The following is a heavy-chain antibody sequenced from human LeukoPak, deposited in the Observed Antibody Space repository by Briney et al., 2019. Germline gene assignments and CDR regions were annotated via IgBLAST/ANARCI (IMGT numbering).Heavy chain of an antibody. J-gene: IGHJ3*02. D-gene: IGHD2-21*02. CDR1: GGSISSYY. CDR2: IYTSGST. CDR3: AGAYCGGDCYSGRTFDI. Sequence: PSETLSLTCTLSGGSISSYYWSWIRQPAGKGLEWIGRIYTSGSTNYNPSLKSRVTMSVDTSKNQFSLRLSSVTAADTAVYYCAGAYCGGDCYSGRTFDIWGQGTMVTVSS. V-gene: IGHV4-4*07.